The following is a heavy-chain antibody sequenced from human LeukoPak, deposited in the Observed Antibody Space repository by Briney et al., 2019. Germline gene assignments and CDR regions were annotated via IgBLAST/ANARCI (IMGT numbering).Heavy chain of an antibody. CDR1: GFTFSSYT. Sequence: HPGGSLRLSCVASGFTFSSYTVSWVRQAPGKGLERVSGITGGGGSTYYADSVKGRFTISRDNSKNTLNLQMNSLRADDTAVYYCAKGGLRQIMDVWGKGTTVTVSS. D-gene: IGHD5/OR15-5a*01. CDR2: ITGGGGST. J-gene: IGHJ6*03. CDR3: AKGGLRQIMDV. V-gene: IGHV3-23*01.